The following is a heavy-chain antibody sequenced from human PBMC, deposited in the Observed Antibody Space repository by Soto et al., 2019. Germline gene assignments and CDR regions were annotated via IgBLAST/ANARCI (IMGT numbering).Heavy chain of an antibody. CDR1: GFTFSSYA. J-gene: IGHJ6*03. CDR2: ISGSGGST. D-gene: IGHD3-10*02. CDR3: AKGGLGSGSSHRYMDV. Sequence: GGSLRLSCAASGFTFSSYAMSWVRQAPGKGLEWVSAISGSGGSTYYADSVKGRFTISRENSKNTLYLQMNSLRAEDTAVYYCAKGGLGSGSSHRYMDVWGKGTTVTVSS. V-gene: IGHV3-23*01.